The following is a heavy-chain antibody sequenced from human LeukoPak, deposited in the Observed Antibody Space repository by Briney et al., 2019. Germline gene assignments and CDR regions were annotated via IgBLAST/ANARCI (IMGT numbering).Heavy chain of an antibody. CDR1: GFTFSNYW. CDR3: AKDSLADIDY. J-gene: IGHJ4*02. D-gene: IGHD3-16*01. CDR2: IRHDGSIK. Sequence: GGSLRLSCAASGFTFSNYWMSWVRQAPGRGLEWVAFIRHDGSIKNYADSVKGRSTISRDNSKNTLYLQMNSLRAEDTAVYYCAKDSLADIDYWGQETLVTVSS. V-gene: IGHV3-30*02.